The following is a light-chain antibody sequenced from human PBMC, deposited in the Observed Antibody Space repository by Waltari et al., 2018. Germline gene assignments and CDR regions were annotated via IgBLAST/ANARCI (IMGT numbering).Light chain of an antibody. CDR1: SSDVGTYNY. V-gene: IGLV2-14*03. CDR2: DVS. CDR3: SSYISSSTLEL. J-gene: IGLJ2*01. Sequence: QSALTQPASVSGSPGQSITIPCTGTSSDVGTYNYFSWYQQHTGKAPNLMIFDVSIRPSGVSNRFSGSKSGNTASLTISGLQAEDEDDYYCSSYISSSTLELFGGGTSLTVL.